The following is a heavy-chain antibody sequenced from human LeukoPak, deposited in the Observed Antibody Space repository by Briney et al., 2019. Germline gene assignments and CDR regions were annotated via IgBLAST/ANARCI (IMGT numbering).Heavy chain of an antibody. J-gene: IGHJ4*02. CDR2: IYYSGST. Sequence: SETLSLTCTVSGGSISSGGYSWSWLRQHPGKGLEWIGYIYYSGSTYYNPSLKSRVTISVDTSKNQFSLKLSSVTAADTAVYYCARDQCGGSCYFDYWGQGTLVTVSP. D-gene: IGHD2-15*01. CDR1: GGSISSGGYS. CDR3: ARDQCGGSCYFDY. V-gene: IGHV4-31*03.